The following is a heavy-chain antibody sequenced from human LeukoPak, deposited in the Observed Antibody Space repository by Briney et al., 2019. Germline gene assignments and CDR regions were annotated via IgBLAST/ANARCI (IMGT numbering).Heavy chain of an antibody. CDR1: QFKFNNYG. V-gene: IGHV3-23*01. CDR3: AKDPNGDYIGTFDI. CDR2: ITGSGGRT. D-gene: IGHD4-17*01. Sequence: PGGSLRLSCATSQFKFNNYGITWVRQAPGKGLEWVSSITGSGGRTQYADSVQGRFTISRDNSKNTLYLQMNSLRAEDTAVYYCAKDPNGDYIGTFDIWGQGIMVTVSS. J-gene: IGHJ3*02.